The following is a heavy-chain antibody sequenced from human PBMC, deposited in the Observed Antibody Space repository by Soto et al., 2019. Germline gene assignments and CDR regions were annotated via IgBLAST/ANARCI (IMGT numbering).Heavy chain of an antibody. J-gene: IGHJ4*02. CDR1: GYSFSSYW. CDR2: IYPGDSDT. CDR3: ARSTSPFYCDY. V-gene: IGHV5-51*01. Sequence: GESLKISCKGSGYSFSSYWIAWVRQMPGKGLEWMGIIYPGDSDTRYSPSFQGQVTISADKSISTAYLQWSSLKASDTAMYYCARSTSPFYCDYWGQGTLVTVSS.